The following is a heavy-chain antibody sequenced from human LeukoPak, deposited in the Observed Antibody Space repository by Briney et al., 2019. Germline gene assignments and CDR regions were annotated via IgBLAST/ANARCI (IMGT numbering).Heavy chain of an antibody. CDR1: GFTFSSCW. CDR2: IRTDGSEV. Sequence: SGGSLRLSCAASGFTFSSCWMQWVRQPPGKGLVWVSRIRTDGSEVSYADSVQGRFTISRDNAKNTVYLQMNSLRDDDTAVYYCAREGPTVTTPMDVWGKGTTVTVSS. V-gene: IGHV3-74*01. J-gene: IGHJ6*04. CDR3: AREGPTVTTPMDV. D-gene: IGHD4-17*01.